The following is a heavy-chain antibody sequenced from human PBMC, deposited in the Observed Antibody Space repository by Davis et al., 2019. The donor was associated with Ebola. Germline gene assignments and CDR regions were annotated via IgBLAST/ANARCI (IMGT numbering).Heavy chain of an antibody. D-gene: IGHD6-6*01. CDR1: GFTFSSFE. Sequence: GESLKISCAASGFTFSSFEMTWVRQAPGKGLEWVSYISGSGSTIFYADSVKGRFTISRDNAKNSLYLQMNSLRAEDTAVYYCARDSPSSSRGGDFDYWGQGTLVTVSS. V-gene: IGHV3-48*03. J-gene: IGHJ4*02. CDR3: ARDSPSSSRGGDFDY. CDR2: ISGSGSTI.